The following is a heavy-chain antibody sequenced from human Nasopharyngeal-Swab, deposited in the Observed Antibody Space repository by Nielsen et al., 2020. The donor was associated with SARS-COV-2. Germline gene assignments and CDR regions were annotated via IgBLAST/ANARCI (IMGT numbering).Heavy chain of an antibody. D-gene: IGHD2-15*01. CDR2: IYTSGST. CDR1: GGSISSGSYY. J-gene: IGHJ6*03. V-gene: IGHV4-61*02. Sequence: SETLSLTCTVSGGSISSGSYYWSWIRQPAGKGLEWIGRIYTSGSTNYNPSLKSRVTISVDTSKNQFSLKLGSVTAADTAVYYCARQSVRSIVVVVAVKGYYYMDVWGKGTTVTVSS. CDR3: ARQSVRSIVVVVAVKGYYYMDV.